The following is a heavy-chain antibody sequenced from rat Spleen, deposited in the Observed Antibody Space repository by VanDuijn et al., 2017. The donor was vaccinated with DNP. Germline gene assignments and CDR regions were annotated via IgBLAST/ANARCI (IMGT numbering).Heavy chain of an antibody. Sequence: EVQLQESGSGLVKPSQSLSLTCSVTGYSIPSNYWGWIRKFPGNKLEYIGHISYSGGTNYNPSLKSRISITRDTSKNHFFLHLNSVTTEDTATYYCARWTRYFDYWGQGVMVTVSS. D-gene: IGHD1-7*01. V-gene: IGHV3-1*01. CDR2: ISYSGGT. CDR1: GYSIPSNY. J-gene: IGHJ2*01. CDR3: ARWTRYFDY.